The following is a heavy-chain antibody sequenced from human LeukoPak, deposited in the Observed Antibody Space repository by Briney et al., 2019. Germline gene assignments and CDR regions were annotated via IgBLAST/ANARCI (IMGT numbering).Heavy chain of an antibody. CDR1: GFTFSSYS. J-gene: IGHJ6*03. Sequence: GGSLRLSCAASGFTFSSYSMNWVRQAPGKGLEWVSYISSSSSTIYYADSMKGRFTISRDNAKNSLYLQMNSLRAEDTAVYYCAKVGRKGYYYYYMDVWGKGTTVTVSS. D-gene: IGHD2-15*01. CDR3: AKVGRKGYYYYYMDV. V-gene: IGHV3-48*01. CDR2: ISSSSSTI.